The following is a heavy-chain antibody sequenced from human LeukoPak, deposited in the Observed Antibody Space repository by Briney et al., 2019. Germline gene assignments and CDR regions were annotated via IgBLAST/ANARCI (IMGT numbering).Heavy chain of an antibody. V-gene: IGHV5-51*01. CDR1: GYSFTSYW. D-gene: IGHD3-10*01. CDR3: ARWDMVRGVILGLGY. Sequence: GESLKISCKGSGYSFTSYWIGWVRQMPGKGLEWMGIIYPGDSDTRYSPSFQGQVTMSADKSISTAYLQWSSLKASDTAMYYCARWDMVRGVILGLGYWGQGTLVTVSS. CDR2: IYPGDSDT. J-gene: IGHJ4*02.